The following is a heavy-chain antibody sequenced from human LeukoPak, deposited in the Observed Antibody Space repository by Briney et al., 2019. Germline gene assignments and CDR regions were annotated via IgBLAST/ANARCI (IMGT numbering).Heavy chain of an antibody. Sequence: SETLSLTCAVYGGSFSGYYWSWIRQPPGKGLEWIGEINHSGSTNYNPSLKSRVTISVDTSKNQFSLKLSSVTAADTAVYYCARKRGVLLWFGEFLPHNWFDLWGQGTLVTVSS. V-gene: IGHV4-34*01. J-gene: IGHJ5*02. CDR1: GGSFSGYY. CDR3: ARKRGVLLWFGEFLPHNWFDL. CDR2: INHSGST. D-gene: IGHD3-10*01.